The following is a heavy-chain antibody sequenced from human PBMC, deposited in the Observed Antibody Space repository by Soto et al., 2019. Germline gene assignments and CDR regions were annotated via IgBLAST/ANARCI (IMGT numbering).Heavy chain of an antibody. CDR1: GYTFTTYY. J-gene: IGHJ5*02. CDR3: ARDILAYCGGDCGDWFDP. Sequence: GASVKVSCKASGYTFTTYYMYWVRQAPGQGLEWMGIINPSGGSTSFAQKFQGRVTMTRDTSTSTVYMELISLTSEDTAVYYCARDILAYCGGDCGDWFDPWGQGTLVTVSS. CDR2: INPSGGST. D-gene: IGHD2-21*02. V-gene: IGHV1-46*01.